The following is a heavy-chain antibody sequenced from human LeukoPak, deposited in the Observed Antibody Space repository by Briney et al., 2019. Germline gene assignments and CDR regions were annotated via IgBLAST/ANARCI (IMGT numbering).Heavy chain of an antibody. CDR1: GFTFSSYA. D-gene: IGHD1-26*01. CDR2: ISYDGSNK. J-gene: IGHJ4*02. Sequence: GGSLRLSCAASGFTFSSYAMHWVRQAPGKGLEWVAVISYDGSNKYYADSVKGRFTISRDNSKNTLYLQMNSLRAEDTAVYHCAKDRSGSYSQGLDYWGQGTLVTVSS. CDR3: AKDRSGSYSQGLDY. V-gene: IGHV3-30-3*01.